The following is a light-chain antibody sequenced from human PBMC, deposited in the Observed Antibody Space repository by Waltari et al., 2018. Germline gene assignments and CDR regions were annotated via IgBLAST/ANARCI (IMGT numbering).Light chain of an antibody. Sequence: ENVLTQSPDTLSLSPGERATLSCRASESLSSSYLAWYQQKPGQSPRLLMYHTSSRATGIPDRFSGSGSGTDFTLTISRLEPEDFAVYYCQQHGSTPWTFGQGTKVEIK. CDR1: ESLSSSY. V-gene: IGKV3-20*01. CDR2: HTS. CDR3: QQHGSTPWT. J-gene: IGKJ1*01.